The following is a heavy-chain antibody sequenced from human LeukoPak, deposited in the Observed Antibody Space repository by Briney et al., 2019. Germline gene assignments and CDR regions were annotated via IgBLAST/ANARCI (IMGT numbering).Heavy chain of an antibody. J-gene: IGHJ4*02. CDR3: ARDDYSSSWTFDY. Sequence: PGGSLRLSCAASGFTFSSYEMNWVRQAAGKGLEWVSYISSSGSAIYDAGSVKGRFTISRDNAKNLLFLQMNSLRAEDTAVYYCARDDYSSSWTFDYWGQGTLVTVSS. CDR2: ISSSGSAI. D-gene: IGHD6-13*01. CDR1: GFTFSSYE. V-gene: IGHV3-48*03.